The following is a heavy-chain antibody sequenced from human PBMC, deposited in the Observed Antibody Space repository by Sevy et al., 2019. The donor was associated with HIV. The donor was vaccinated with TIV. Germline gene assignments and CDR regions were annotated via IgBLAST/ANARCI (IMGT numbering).Heavy chain of an antibody. Sequence: ASVKVSCKASGYTFTSYGISWVRRAPGQGLEWMGWISAYNGNTNYAQKLQGRVTMTTDTSTSTAYMELRSLRSDDTAVYYCAREGYCSSTSCPTAVYYYYGMDVWGQGTTVTVSS. D-gene: IGHD2-2*01. CDR1: GYTFTSYG. CDR3: AREGYCSSTSCPTAVYYYYGMDV. V-gene: IGHV1-18*01. CDR2: ISAYNGNT. J-gene: IGHJ6*02.